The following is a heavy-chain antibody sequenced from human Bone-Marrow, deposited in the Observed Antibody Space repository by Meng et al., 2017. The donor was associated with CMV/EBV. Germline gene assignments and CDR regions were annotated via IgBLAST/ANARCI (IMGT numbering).Heavy chain of an antibody. D-gene: IGHD3-3*01. CDR3: ANNFWSGYYDY. CDR2: IYSGGSST. CDR1: GFTFSSYA. Sequence: GESLKISCAASGFTFSSYAMSWVRQAPGKGLEWVSVIYSGGSSTYYADSVKGRFTISRDNSKNTLYLQMNSLRAEDTAVYYCANNFWSGYYDYWGQGTLVTVSS. J-gene: IGHJ4*02. V-gene: IGHV3-23*03.